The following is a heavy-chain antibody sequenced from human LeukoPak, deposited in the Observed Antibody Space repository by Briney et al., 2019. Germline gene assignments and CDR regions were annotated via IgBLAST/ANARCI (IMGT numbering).Heavy chain of an antibody. CDR2: INPNSSVT. CDR3: ARDRDPSSPYDAFDI. J-gene: IGHJ3*02. Sequence: ASVKVSCKASGYTFTGYYMFWVRQAPGQGLECMGWINPNSSVTNYAQKFQGRVTMTRDTSISTAYMELSRLRSDDTAVYYCARDRDPSSPYDAFDIWGQGTMVTVSS. V-gene: IGHV1-2*02. D-gene: IGHD3-10*01. CDR1: GYTFTGYY.